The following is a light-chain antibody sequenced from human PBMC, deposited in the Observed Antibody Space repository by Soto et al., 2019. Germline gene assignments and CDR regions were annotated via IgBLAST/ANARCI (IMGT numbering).Light chain of an antibody. CDR1: QSFRGL. J-gene: IGKJ4*01. V-gene: IGKV3-11*01. Sequence: EVVLTQSPVTLSLSPGERATLSCRASQSFRGLLAWYQQKPGQAPRLLIYDAYNRATGIPPRFSGNGSGTDFTLTISSLESEDFAVYYCQQRANWPLTFGGGTKVDI. CDR3: QQRANWPLT. CDR2: DAY.